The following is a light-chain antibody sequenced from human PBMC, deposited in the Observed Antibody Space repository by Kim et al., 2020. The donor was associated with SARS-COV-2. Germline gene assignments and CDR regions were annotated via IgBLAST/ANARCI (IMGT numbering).Light chain of an antibody. CDR2: QDS. CDR3: QAWDSSIVV. Sequence: SYELTQPPSVSVSPGQTASITCSGDKLGDKYACWYQQKPGQSPVLVIYQDSKRPSGIPERFSGSHSGNTATLTISGTQTMDEADYYCQAWDSSIVVFGGGTELTVL. V-gene: IGLV3-1*01. J-gene: IGLJ2*01. CDR1: KLGDKY.